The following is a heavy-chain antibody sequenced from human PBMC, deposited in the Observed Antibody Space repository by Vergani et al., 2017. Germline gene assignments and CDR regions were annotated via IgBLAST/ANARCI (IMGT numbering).Heavy chain of an antibody. CDR3: ADHYGDYVFDY. D-gene: IGHD4-17*01. CDR1: GGSISSSSYY. J-gene: IGHJ4*02. CDR2: IYYSGST. Sequence: QLQLQESGPGLVKPSETLSLTCTVSGGSISSSSYYWGWIRQPPGKGLEWIGSIYYSGSTYYNPSLKSRVTISVDTSKNQFSLKLSSVTAADTAVYYCADHYGDYVFDYWGQGTLVTVSS. V-gene: IGHV4-39*01.